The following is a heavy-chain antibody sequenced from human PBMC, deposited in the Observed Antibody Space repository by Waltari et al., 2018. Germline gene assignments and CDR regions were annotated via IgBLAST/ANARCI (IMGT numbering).Heavy chain of an antibody. CDR2: ISYDSINT. D-gene: IGHD2-15*01. V-gene: IGHV3-30*15. CDR3: ARRGVTGREAAPPDY. J-gene: IGHJ4*02. Sequence: QVQLVESGGGVVQPGTSLRLSCAASGFTFSSYAMHWVRQAPGKGLEWVAVISYDSINTFYADSVKGRFTISRDNSKNTLFLQMSSLRDDDTALYYCARRGVTGREAAPPDYWGQGTLVTVS. CDR1: GFTFSSYA.